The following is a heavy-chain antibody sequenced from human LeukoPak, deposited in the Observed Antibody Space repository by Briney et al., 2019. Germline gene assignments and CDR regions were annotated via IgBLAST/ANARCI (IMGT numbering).Heavy chain of an antibody. Sequence: SVKVSCKASGGTFSSYTISWVRQAPGQGLEWMGRIIPILGIANYAQKFQGRVTITADKSTSTAYMELSSLRSEDTAVYYCASRIAEAGRHYYYYMDVWGKGTTVTVSS. CDR2: IIPILGIA. D-gene: IGHD6-13*01. CDR1: GGTFSSYT. CDR3: ASRIAEAGRHYYYYMDV. V-gene: IGHV1-69*02. J-gene: IGHJ6*03.